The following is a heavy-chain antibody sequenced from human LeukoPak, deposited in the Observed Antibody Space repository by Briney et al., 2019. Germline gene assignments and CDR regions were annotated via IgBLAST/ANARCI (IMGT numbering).Heavy chain of an antibody. Sequence: SETLSLTCTVSGGSISSYYWSWIRQPPGKGLEWIGYIYYSGSTNYNPSLKSRVTISVDTSKNQFSLKLSSVTGADTAVYYCARTSYSSGWSRGFDYWGQGTLVTVSS. D-gene: IGHD6-19*01. J-gene: IGHJ4*02. V-gene: IGHV4-59*01. CDR3: ARTSYSSGWSRGFDY. CDR2: IYYSGST. CDR1: GGSISSYY.